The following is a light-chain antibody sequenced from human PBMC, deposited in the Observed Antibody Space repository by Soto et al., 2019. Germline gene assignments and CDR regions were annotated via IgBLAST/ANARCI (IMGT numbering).Light chain of an antibody. Sequence: DIQMTQSPSSLSASVVDRVTITCQASQDISNYLNWYQQKLGKAPKLLIYDASNLETGVQSRFSGSGSGTDFTFTIRSLQPEDIATYYCQQYSHLITCGQGTRLEIK. V-gene: IGKV1-33*01. CDR2: DAS. CDR1: QDISNY. J-gene: IGKJ5*01. CDR3: QQYSHLIT.